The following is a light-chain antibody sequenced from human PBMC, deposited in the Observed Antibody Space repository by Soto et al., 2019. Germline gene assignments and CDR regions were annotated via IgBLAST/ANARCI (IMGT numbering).Light chain of an antibody. Sequence: QAVVTQKPSLTVSPGGTVTLTCGSTTRAVTSGHYPYWFQQQPGQAPRALIYDTSNKHSWTPARFSGSLLGGKAALTLSGAQPEDEAEYPCLLCDSDIRGVFGGGTKLTVL. CDR2: DTS. V-gene: IGLV7-46*01. CDR3: LLCDSDIRGV. CDR1: TRAVTSGHY. J-gene: IGLJ3*02.